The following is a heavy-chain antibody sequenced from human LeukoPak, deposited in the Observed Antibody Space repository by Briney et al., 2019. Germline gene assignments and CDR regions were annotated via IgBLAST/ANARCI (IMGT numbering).Heavy chain of an antibody. J-gene: IGHJ4*02. Sequence: GGSLRLSCAASGITFRSYAITWVRQAPGKGLEWVSAISGSGGTTYYPDSVKGRFIISRDNSKNTVYLQINSLRAEDTAVYYCAKRAPYYFDNWGQGTLVTVSS. CDR1: GITFRSYA. CDR2: ISGSGGTT. CDR3: AKRAPYYFDN. V-gene: IGHV3-23*01.